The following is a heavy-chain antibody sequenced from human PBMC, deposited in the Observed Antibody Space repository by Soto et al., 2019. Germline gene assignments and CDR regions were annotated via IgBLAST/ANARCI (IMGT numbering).Heavy chain of an antibody. V-gene: IGHV4-59*01. J-gene: IGHJ3*02. CDR3: ARAHVLLWFGELLTDAFDI. CDR2: IYYSGST. Sequence: PSETLSLTSTVSGGSISSYYWSWIRQPPGKGLEWIGYIYYSGSTNYNPSLKSRVTISVDTSKNQFSLKLSSVTAADTAVYYCARAHVLLWFGELLTDAFDIWGQGTMVTVSS. D-gene: IGHD3-10*01. CDR1: GGSISSYY.